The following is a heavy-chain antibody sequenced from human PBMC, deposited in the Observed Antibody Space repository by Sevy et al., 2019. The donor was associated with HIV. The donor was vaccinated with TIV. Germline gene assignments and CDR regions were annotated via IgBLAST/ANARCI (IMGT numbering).Heavy chain of an antibody. D-gene: IGHD6-6*01. CDR2: IYPGDSGT. Sequence: GESLKISCKGSEYNFTNYWIGWVRQMPGKGLEWMGIIYPGDSGTRYSPSFQDQVTISADKSISTAYLQWSSLKASDTAMYYCARISSSPRACYYYFGMDVWGQGTTVTVSS. V-gene: IGHV5-51*01. CDR3: ARISSSPRACYYYFGMDV. CDR1: EYNFTNYW. J-gene: IGHJ6*02.